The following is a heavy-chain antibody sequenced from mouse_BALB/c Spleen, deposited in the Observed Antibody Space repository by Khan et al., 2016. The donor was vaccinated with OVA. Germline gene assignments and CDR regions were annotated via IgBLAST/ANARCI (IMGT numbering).Heavy chain of an antibody. CDR1: GYTFTTYW. CDR3: TRDRIDY. CDR2: INPTSGYT. J-gene: IGHJ2*01. Sequence: VQLQESGAERAKPGASVKMSCKASGYTFTTYWMHWVKQRPGQGLEWIGYINPTSGYTDYNEKFKDRATLSADKSSSTAYMQLSSLTSEDSAVYYCTRDRIDYWGQGTTRTVSS. V-gene: IGHV1-7*01.